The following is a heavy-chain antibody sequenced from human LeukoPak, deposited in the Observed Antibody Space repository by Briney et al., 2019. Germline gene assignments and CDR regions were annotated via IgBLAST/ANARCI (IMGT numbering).Heavy chain of an antibody. V-gene: IGHV1-24*01. CDR2: FDPEDGET. D-gene: IGHD6-6*01. J-gene: IGHJ4*02. CDR3: ATWAPRPHNWAGERYFDY. CDR1: GGTFSSYA. Sequence: ASVKVSCKASGGTFSSYAISWVRQAPGQGLEWMGGFDPEDGETIYAQKFQGRVTMTEDTSTDTAYMELSSLRSEDTAVYYCATWAPRPHNWAGERYFDYWGQGTLVTVSS.